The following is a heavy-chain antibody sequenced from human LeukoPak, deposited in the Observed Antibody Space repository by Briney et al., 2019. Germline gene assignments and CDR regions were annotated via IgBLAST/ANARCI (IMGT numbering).Heavy chain of an antibody. V-gene: IGHV3-30*03. D-gene: IGHD3-3*01. J-gene: IGHJ4*02. CDR3: ARGHTRYYDFWSEGSKNDY. CDR2: ISYDGSNK. CDR1: GFTFSSYG. Sequence: PGGSLRLSCAASGFTFSSYGMHWVRQAPGKGLEWVAVISYDGSNKYYADSVKGRFTISRDNSKNTLYLQMNSLRAEDTAVYYCARGHTRYYDFWSEGSKNDYWGQGTLVTVSS.